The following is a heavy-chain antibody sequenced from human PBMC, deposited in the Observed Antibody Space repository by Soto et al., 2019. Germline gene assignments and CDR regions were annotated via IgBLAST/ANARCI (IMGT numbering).Heavy chain of an antibody. V-gene: IGHV4-59*01. Sequence: SLTCTVSGGSISSYYWSWIRQPPGKGLEWIGYIYYSGSTNYNPSLKSRVTISVDTSKNQFSLKLSSVTAADTAVYYCARSLGVGEFDYWGQGTLVTVSS. CDR3: ARSLGVGEFDY. D-gene: IGHD3-16*01. CDR1: GGSISSYY. J-gene: IGHJ4*02. CDR2: IYYSGST.